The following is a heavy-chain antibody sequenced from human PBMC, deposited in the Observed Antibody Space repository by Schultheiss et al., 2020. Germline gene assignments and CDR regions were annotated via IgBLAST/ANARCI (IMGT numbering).Heavy chain of an antibody. CDR3: ARDAPVYGMDV. Sequence: GSLRLSCAASGFTFSSYGMHWIRQPPGKGLEWIGEINHSGSTNYNPSLKSRVTISVDTSKNQFSLKLSSVTAADTAVYYCARDAPVYGMDVWGQGTTVTVSS. CDR2: INHSGST. V-gene: IGHV4-34*01. J-gene: IGHJ6*02. CDR1: GFTFSSYG.